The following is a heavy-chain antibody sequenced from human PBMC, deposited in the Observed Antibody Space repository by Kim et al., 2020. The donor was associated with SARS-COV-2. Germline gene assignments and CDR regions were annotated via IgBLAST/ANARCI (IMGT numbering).Heavy chain of an antibody. CDR3: ARDRSIAARPGYYYYGMDV. V-gene: IGHV3-21*01. D-gene: IGHD6-6*01. Sequence: GGSLRLSCAASGFTFSSYSMNWVRQAPGKGLEWVSSISSSSSYIYYADSVKGRFTISRDNAKNSLYLQMNSPRAEDTAVYYCARDRSIAARPGYYYYGMDVWGQGTTVTVSS. J-gene: IGHJ6*02. CDR2: ISSSSSYI. CDR1: GFTFSSYS.